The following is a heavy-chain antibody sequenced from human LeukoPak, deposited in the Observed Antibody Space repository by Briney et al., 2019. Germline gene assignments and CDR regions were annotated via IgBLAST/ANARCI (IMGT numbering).Heavy chain of an antibody. D-gene: IGHD5-12*01. CDR2: ISSDGNTK. CDR1: GFTFSNYA. V-gene: IGHV3-30*04. Sequence: GGSLRLSCAASGFTFSNYALHWVRQAPGKGLERVAVISSDGNTKYYVDSVKGRFTISRDNAKNSLYLQLNSLRAEDTAVYYCARARGGYDFDYWGQGTLVTVSS. CDR3: ARARGGYDFDY. J-gene: IGHJ4*02.